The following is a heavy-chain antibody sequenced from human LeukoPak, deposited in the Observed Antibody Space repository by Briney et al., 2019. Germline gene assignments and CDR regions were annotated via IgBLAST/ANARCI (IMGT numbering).Heavy chain of an antibody. CDR2: ISGDGSST. Sequence: PGGSLRLSCAASGFTFDDYAMHWVRQAPGKGLEWVSLISGDGSSTYYADSVKGRFTISRDNSKNSLYLQMNSLRTEDTALYFCAKDSYCSGGSCYRHFDYWGQGTLVTASS. D-gene: IGHD2-15*01. CDR1: GFTFDDYA. V-gene: IGHV3-43*02. CDR3: AKDSYCSGGSCYRHFDY. J-gene: IGHJ4*02.